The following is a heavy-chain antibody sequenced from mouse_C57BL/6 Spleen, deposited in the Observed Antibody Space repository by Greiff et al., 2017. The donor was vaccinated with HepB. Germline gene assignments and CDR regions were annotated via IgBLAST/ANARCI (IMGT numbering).Heavy chain of an antibody. D-gene: IGHD1-1*01. Sequence: VQLVESGPGLVQPSQSLSITCTVSGFSLTSYGVHWVRQSPGKGLEWLGVIWRGGSTDYNAAFMSRLSITKDNSKSQVFFKMNSLQADDTAIYYCAKRGYYGSSDWYFDVWGTGTTVTVSS. CDR3: AKRGYYGSSDWYFDV. CDR1: GFSLTSYG. V-gene: IGHV2-5*01. CDR2: IWRGGST. J-gene: IGHJ1*03.